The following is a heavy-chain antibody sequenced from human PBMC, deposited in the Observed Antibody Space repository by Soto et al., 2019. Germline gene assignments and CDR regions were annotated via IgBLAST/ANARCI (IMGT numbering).Heavy chain of an antibody. V-gene: IGHV2-5*02. D-gene: IGHD3-3*01. CDR3: AHRVLRTVFGLVTTTAIYFDV. CDR2: IYWDDDK. J-gene: IGHJ4*02. Sequence: QITLNESGPTVVRPTETLTLTCRFSGFSLTTSGVGVGWIRQSPGKAPEWLALIYWDDDKRYSASLKSRLTITKDTSKNQGVLTVSDLDPTDTATYYCAHRVLRTVFGLVTTTAIYFDVWGQGTPVAVSS. CDR1: GFSLTTSGVG.